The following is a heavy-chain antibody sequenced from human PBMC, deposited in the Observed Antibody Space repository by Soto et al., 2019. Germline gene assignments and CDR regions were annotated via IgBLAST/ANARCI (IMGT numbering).Heavy chain of an antibody. V-gene: IGHV4-31*03. CDR3: ARLRGYTRGRPNYFEY. CDR2: IYYNGST. J-gene: IGHJ4*02. CDR1: GGSISIAGYY. D-gene: IGHD5-18*01. Sequence: QVQLQESGPGLVKPSQTLSLTCTVSGGSISIAGYYWTWIRQHPGTGLERVGNIYYNGSTFYNPSLKSRLIISLDMSKNQFSLKLGSVTAADTAVYYCARLRGYTRGRPNYFEYWGQGTRVAVSS.